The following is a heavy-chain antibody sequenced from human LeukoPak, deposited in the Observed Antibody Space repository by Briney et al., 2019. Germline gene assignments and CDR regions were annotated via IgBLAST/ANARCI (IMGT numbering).Heavy chain of an antibody. CDR1: GGSLSSYY. Sequence: SETLSLTCTVSGGSLSSYYWSWIRQPPGKGLEWIGYIYTSGSTNYNPSLKSRVTISVDTSKNQFSLKLSSATAADTTVYYCARGPDWFDPWGQGTLVTVSS. CDR3: ARGPDWFDP. V-gene: IGHV4-4*09. CDR2: IYTSGST. J-gene: IGHJ5*02.